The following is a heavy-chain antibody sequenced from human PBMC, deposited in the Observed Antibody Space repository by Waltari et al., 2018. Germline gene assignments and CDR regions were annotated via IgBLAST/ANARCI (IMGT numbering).Heavy chain of an antibody. V-gene: IGHV4-59*01. CDR2: IYYSGST. CDR3: ARGRGYDFWSGYYKGYYYYYGMDV. Sequence: QVQLQESGPGLVKPSETLSLTCTVSGGSISSYYWSWIRQPPGQGLEWIGYIYYSGSTNYNPSLKSRVTISVDTSKNQFSLKLSSVTAADTAVYYCARGRGYDFWSGYYKGYYYYYGMDVWGQGTTVTVSS. J-gene: IGHJ6*02. D-gene: IGHD3-3*01. CDR1: GGSISSYY.